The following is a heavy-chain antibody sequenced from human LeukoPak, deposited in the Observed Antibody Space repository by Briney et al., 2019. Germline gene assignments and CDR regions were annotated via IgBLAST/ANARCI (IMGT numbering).Heavy chain of an antibody. CDR3: ASHPYTYYDILTGSLSPPDY. V-gene: IGHV3-53*01. D-gene: IGHD3-9*01. CDR2: IYSGGST. CDR1: GFTFSSYA. Sequence: GGSLRLSCAASGFTFSSYAMHWVRQAPGKGLEWVSVIYSGGSTYYADSVKGRFTISRDNSKNTLYLQMNSLRAEDTAVYYCASHPYTYYDILTGSLSPPDYWGQGTLVTVSS. J-gene: IGHJ4*02.